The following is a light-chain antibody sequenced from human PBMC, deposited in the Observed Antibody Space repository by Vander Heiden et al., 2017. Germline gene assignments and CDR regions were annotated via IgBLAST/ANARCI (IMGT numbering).Light chain of an antibody. CDR1: QDIGNY. V-gene: IGKV1-33*01. Sequence: DIDMTQSPSSLAASVGDRVTIPCQASQDIGNYVNWYQQKPGKAPKLLIYDASNLEAGVPSRFSGSGSGTDFTVTINSLQPEDIATYYCQQEDILPTTFGRGTKLXIK. CDR2: DAS. J-gene: IGKJ2*01. CDR3: QQEDILPTT.